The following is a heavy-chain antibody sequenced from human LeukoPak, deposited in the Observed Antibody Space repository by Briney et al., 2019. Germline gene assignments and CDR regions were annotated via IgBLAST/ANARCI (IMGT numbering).Heavy chain of an antibody. J-gene: IGHJ4*02. CDR1: GFTFSSYA. V-gene: IGHV3-23*01. CDR3: AKDRPNYYGTNGHYYRRDGDC. CDR2: TSSIGETT. Sequence: GGSLRLSCVASGFTFSSYAMSWVRQAAGKGLEWVSSTSSIGETTYYADSVKGRFTISRDNSRNTLYLQMNSLRAEDTAVYYCAKDRPNYYGTNGHYYRRDGDCWGQGTLVTVSS. D-gene: IGHD3-22*01.